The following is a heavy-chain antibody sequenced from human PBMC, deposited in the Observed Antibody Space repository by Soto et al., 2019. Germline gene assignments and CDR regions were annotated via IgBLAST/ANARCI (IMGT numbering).Heavy chain of an antibody. Sequence: SETLSLTCTVSGGSISSGGYYWSWIRQHPGKGLEWIGYIYYSGSTYYNPSLKSRVTISVDTSKNQFSLKLSSVTAADTAVYYCARGTLGMGDAFDIWGQGTMVTVSS. CDR3: ARGTLGMGDAFDI. D-gene: IGHD7-27*01. J-gene: IGHJ3*02. CDR1: GGSISSGGYY. V-gene: IGHV4-31*03. CDR2: IYYSGST.